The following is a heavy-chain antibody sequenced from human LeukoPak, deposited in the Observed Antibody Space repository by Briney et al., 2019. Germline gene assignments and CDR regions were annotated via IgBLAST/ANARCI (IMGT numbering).Heavy chain of an antibody. V-gene: IGHV1-69*04. D-gene: IGHD3-22*01. J-gene: IGHJ4*02. CDR1: GGTFSSYA. Sequence: SVKVSCKASGGTFSSYAISWVRQAPGQGLEWMGRIIPILGIANYAQKFQGRVTITADKSTSTAYMELSSLRSEDTAVYYCARDYDMIVPPDSDCWGQGTLVTVSS. CDR2: IIPILGIA. CDR3: ARDYDMIVPPDSDC.